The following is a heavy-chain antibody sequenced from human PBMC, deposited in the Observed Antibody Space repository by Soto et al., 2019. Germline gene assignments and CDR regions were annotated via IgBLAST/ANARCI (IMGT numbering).Heavy chain of an antibody. J-gene: IGHJ4*02. CDR2: TYYTSKWNY. V-gene: IGHV6-1*01. CDR3: ARGRNSAFDY. Sequence: QVQLQQSGPGLVKPSQTLSLTCAISGDSVSSNNVAWNWVRQSPSRGLEWLGRTYYTSKWNYDYAVTVKSRIRVAPDTSKNQFSLQVNFVTPDDTAVYYCARGRNSAFDYWGQGTLVTVSS. CDR1: GDSVSSNNVA. D-gene: IGHD5-18*01.